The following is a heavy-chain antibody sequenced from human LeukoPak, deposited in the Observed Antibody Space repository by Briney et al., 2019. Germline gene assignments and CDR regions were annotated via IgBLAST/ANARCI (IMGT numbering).Heavy chain of an antibody. CDR1: GATFSSYA. CDR2: IIPMLGTV. CDR3: ARDQKVGATPYFGMDV. Sequence: GSSVKVSCKASGATFSSYAINWVRQAPGQGLEWMGRIIPMLGTVNYAQKFQGRVTIIADKFTSTAYMELSSLRSEDTAVYYCARDQKVGATPYFGMDVWSQGTTVTVSS. D-gene: IGHD1-26*01. J-gene: IGHJ6*02. V-gene: IGHV1-69*04.